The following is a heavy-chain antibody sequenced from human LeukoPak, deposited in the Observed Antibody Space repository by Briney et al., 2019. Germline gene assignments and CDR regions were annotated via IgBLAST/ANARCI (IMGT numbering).Heavy chain of an antibody. CDR1: GGSISSFY. V-gene: IGHV4-59*08. Sequence: PSQTLSLTCTVSGGSISSFYWSWIWQPPGKGLEWSGYIYFSGSTSYNPSLKSRVTISVDTSKNQFSLKLSSVTAADTAVYYWARHLGFCSTTTCNTWFDPWGQGTLVTVSS. CDR2: IYFSGST. D-gene: IGHD2-2*02. J-gene: IGHJ5*02. CDR3: ARHLGFCSTTTCNTWFDP.